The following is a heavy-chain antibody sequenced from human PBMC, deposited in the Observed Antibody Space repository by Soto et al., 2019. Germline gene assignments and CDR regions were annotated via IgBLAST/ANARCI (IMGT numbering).Heavy chain of an antibody. V-gene: IGHV4-39*01. D-gene: IGHD6-13*01. Sequence: QLQLQESGPGLVKPSETLSLTCTVSGGSISSSSYYWGWIRQPPGKGLEWIGSIYYSGSTYYNPSLKSRVTISVDPSKNQFSLKLSSVTAADTAVYYCARRGEFLAAAGMSLEGRFDPWGQGTLVTVSS. CDR3: ARRGEFLAAAGMSLEGRFDP. CDR2: IYYSGST. CDR1: GGSISSSSYY. J-gene: IGHJ5*02.